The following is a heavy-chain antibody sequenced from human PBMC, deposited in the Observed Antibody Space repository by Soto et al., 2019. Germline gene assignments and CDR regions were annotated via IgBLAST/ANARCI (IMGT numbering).Heavy chain of an antibody. CDR2: ISYAGTNE. D-gene: IGHD1-7*01. J-gene: IGHJ6*02. CDR1: GFTFSNYA. V-gene: IGHV3-30-3*01. Sequence: ESGGGVVQPGGSLRLSCAASGFTFSNYAMHWVRQAPGKGLEWVAVISYAGTNEFYADSVKGRYTISRDNSKNTLYLKMNSLRTEDTAVYFCARDDGGTAIDYYFGMDVWGQGSTVTVS. CDR3: ARDDGGTAIDYYFGMDV.